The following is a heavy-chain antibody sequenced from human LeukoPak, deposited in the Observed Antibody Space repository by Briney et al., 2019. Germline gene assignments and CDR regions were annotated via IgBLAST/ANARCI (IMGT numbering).Heavy chain of an antibody. CDR2: FNPENGNT. CDR3: AREHSSSWDQF. V-gene: IGHV1-18*01. J-gene: IGHJ4*02. CDR1: GYSFVGYG. D-gene: IGHD6-13*01. Sequence: ASVKVSCKASGYSFVGYGITWVQQAPGQGLEWMGWFNPENGNTNYAQKVQGRVTMTAGTSTSTSYMELRSLRSDDTAVYYCAREHSSSWDQFWGQGTLVTVSS.